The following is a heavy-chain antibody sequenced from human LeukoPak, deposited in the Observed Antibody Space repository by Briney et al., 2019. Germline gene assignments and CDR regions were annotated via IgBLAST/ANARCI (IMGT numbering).Heavy chain of an antibody. CDR2: IKQDGSEK. D-gene: IGHD5-12*01. CDR1: GFTFGSYW. CDR3: ARDAYSGSRGYDGMDV. J-gene: IGHJ6*02. V-gene: IGHV3-7*01. Sequence: GGSLRLSCAASGFTFGSYWMSWVRQAPGKGLEWVANIKQDGSEKYYVDSVKGRFTISRDNAKNSLYLQMNSLRAEDTAVYYCARDAYSGSRGYDGMDVWGQGTTVTVSS.